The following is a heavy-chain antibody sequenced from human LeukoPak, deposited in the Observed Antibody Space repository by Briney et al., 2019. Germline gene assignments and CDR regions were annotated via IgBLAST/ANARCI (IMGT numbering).Heavy chain of an antibody. J-gene: IGHJ5*02. CDR2: ISSSGSTI. D-gene: IGHD1-26*01. CDR3: VRVGSGSKYNWFDP. Sequence: GGSLRLSCAASGFTFSSYEMNWVRQAPGKGLEWVSYISSSGSTIYYADSVKGRFTISRDNAKNSLYLQMNSLRAEDTAVYYCVRVGSGSKYNWFDPWGQGTLVTVSS. V-gene: IGHV3-48*03. CDR1: GFTFSSYE.